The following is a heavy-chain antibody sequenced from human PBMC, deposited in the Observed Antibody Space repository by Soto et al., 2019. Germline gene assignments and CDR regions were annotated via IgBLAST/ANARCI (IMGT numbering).Heavy chain of an antibody. J-gene: IGHJ6*02. V-gene: IGHV3-74*03. Sequence: GGSLRLSCAASGFTVSSKYMSWVRQAPGKGLEWVSLANSDGSSTTYADSVKGRFTISRDNVRNTLYLQMNSLRAEDTAVYYCTRVVRFGSAENSYSYGMDVWGQGTTVTVAS. CDR3: TRVVRFGSAENSYSYGMDV. D-gene: IGHD3-10*01. CDR1: GFTVSSKY. CDR2: ANSDGSST.